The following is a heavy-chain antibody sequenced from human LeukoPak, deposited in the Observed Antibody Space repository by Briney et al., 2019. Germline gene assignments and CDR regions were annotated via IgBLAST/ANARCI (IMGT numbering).Heavy chain of an antibody. CDR2: IIPIFGTA. CDR3: AREGTYGSDD. CDR1: GGTFSSYA. D-gene: IGHD3-10*01. Sequence: ASVKVSCKASGGTFSSYAISWVRQAPGQGLEWMGGIIPIFGTANYAQKFQGRVTITADESTSTAYMELSSLRSEDTAVYYCAREGTYGSDDWGQGTLVTVSS. J-gene: IGHJ4*02. V-gene: IGHV1-69*13.